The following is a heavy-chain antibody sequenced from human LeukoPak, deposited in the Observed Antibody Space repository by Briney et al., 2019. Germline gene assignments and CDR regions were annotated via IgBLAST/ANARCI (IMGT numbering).Heavy chain of an antibody. Sequence: KPSETLSLTCTVSGGSISSYYWSWIRQPAGKGLEWIGRIYTSGSTNYNPSLKGRVTMSVDTSKNQFSLKLSSVTAADTAVYYCARHGEWFGELLGVDYWGQGTLVTVSS. CDR2: IYTSGST. CDR3: ARHGEWFGELLGVDY. D-gene: IGHD3-10*01. CDR1: GGSISSYY. J-gene: IGHJ4*02. V-gene: IGHV4-4*07.